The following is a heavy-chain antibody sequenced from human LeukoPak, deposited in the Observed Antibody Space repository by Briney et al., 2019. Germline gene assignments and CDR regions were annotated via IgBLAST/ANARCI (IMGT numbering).Heavy chain of an antibody. D-gene: IGHD6-19*01. CDR1: GLILRGHA. Sequence: PGGSLTLSCEASGLILRGHAMSWVRQAPGKGLEWVSGVGDSGEIERYADSVKGRFTISRDNFRNTVYLEMRGLRPEDTAVYYCAKGYSSGWTPFDYWGQGTQVTVSS. CDR3: AKGYSSGWTPFDY. V-gene: IGHV3-23*01. J-gene: IGHJ4*02. CDR2: VGDSGEIE.